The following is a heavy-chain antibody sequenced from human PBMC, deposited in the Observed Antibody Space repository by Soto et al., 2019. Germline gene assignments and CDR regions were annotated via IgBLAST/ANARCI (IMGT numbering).Heavy chain of an antibody. D-gene: IGHD3-22*01. CDR1: GFTSSSYA. CDR3: ARDASSGYYYYYGMDV. V-gene: IGHV3-30-3*01. Sequence: GGSLRLSCAASGFTSSSYAMHWVRQAPGKGLEWVAVISYDGSNKYYADSVKGRFTISRDNSKNTLYLQMNSLRAEDTAVYYCARDASSGYYYYYGMDVWGQGTTVTVSS. CDR2: ISYDGSNK. J-gene: IGHJ6*02.